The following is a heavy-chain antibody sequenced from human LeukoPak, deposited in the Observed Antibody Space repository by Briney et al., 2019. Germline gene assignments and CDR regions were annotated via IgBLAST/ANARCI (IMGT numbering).Heavy chain of an antibody. J-gene: IGHJ4*02. D-gene: IGHD3-10*01. CDR1: GFTFSDYY. CDR3: AKALLLFSSDYFDY. CDR2: ISSSGSTI. V-gene: IGHV3-11*01. Sequence: PGGSLRLSCAASGFTFSDYYMSWIRQAPGKGLEWVSYISSSGSTIYYADSVKGRFTISRDNAKNSLYLQMNSLRAEDTAVYYCAKALLLFSSDYFDYWGQGTLVTVSS.